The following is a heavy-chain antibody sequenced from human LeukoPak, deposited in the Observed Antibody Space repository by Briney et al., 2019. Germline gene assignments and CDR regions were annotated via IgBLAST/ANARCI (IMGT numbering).Heavy chain of an antibody. CDR2: ISPNSGGT. V-gene: IGHV1-2*06. CDR1: GYTFTGYY. D-gene: IGHD6-13*01. Sequence: ASVKVSCKASGYTFTGYYMHWVRQAPGQGLEWMGRISPNSGGTNYAQKFQGRVTMTRDTSISTAYMELSRLRSDDTAVYYCARARGSSWYGVSSWFDPWGQGTLVTVSS. CDR3: ARARGSSWYGVSSWFDP. J-gene: IGHJ5*02.